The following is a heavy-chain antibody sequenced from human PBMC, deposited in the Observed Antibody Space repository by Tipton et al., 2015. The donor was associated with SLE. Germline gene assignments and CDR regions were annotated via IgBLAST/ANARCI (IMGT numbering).Heavy chain of an antibody. Sequence: LRLSCVVYGGSFNGYYWSWIRQPPGKGLEWIGEIDHSGSTNHTPSLKSRVTVSIDKSKNQFSLKLNSVTAADTAVYYCARRGSGWYVPFDTWGQGTLVTVSS. CDR3: ARRGSGWYVPFDT. CDR1: GGSFNGYY. D-gene: IGHD6-19*01. CDR2: IDHSGST. J-gene: IGHJ5*02. V-gene: IGHV4-34*01.